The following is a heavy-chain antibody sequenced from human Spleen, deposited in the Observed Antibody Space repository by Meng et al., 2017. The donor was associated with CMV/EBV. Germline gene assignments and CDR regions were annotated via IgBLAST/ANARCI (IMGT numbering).Heavy chain of an antibody. J-gene: IGHJ4*02. Sequence: GGSLRLSCVGSGYTVNSYGMTWVRQAPGKGLEWVSIIYSGGGTYNAGSVKGRFTISRDNSKNTLDLQMNSLRVEGTAVYYCVVRDYHNDNWGLGRLVTVSS. D-gene: IGHD3-10*01. CDR3: VVRDYHNDN. V-gene: IGHV3-53*01. CDR1: GYTVNSYG. CDR2: IYSGGGT.